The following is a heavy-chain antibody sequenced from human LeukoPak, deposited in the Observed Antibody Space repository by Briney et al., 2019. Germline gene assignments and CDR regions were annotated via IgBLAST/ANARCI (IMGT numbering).Heavy chain of an antibody. CDR2: ISGSSTRT. V-gene: IGHV3-23*01. CDR1: GFTFSSYA. J-gene: IGHJ4*02. Sequence: GGSLRLSCAASGFTFSSYAMSWVRQAPGKGLEWVSSISGSSTRTCYADSVKGRFTVSRDNPKNTLYLQMNSLRAEDTAVYYCAKQRDYYDSSGYYRGYYFDYWGQGTLVTVSS. CDR3: AKQRDYYDSSGYYRGYYFDY. D-gene: IGHD3-22*01.